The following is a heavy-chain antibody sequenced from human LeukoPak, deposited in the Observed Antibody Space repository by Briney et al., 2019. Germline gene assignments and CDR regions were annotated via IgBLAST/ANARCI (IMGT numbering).Heavy chain of an antibody. CDR3: ARAFSSGSPFDY. CDR2: ISSSGSTI. CDR1: GFTFSSYG. Sequence: GGSLRLSCAASGFTFSSYGMHWVRQAPGKGLEWVSYISSSGSTIYYADSVKGRFTISRDNAKNSLYLQMNSLRAEDTAVYYCARAFSSGSPFDYWGQGTLVTVSS. V-gene: IGHV3-48*04. J-gene: IGHJ4*02. D-gene: IGHD6-19*01.